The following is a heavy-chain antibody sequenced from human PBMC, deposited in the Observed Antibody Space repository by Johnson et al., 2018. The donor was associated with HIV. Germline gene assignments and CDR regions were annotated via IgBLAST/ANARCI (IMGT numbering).Heavy chain of an antibody. D-gene: IGHD3-22*01. Sequence: QLVESGGGVVQPRRSLRLSCAASGYTFSSYGMHWVRQAPGKGLEWVAVIWYDGSNKYYADSVKGRFTISRDNSKNTLYLQMNSLRAEATAVYYCAKGGRLTMIVVSDAFDIWGQGTMVTVSS. J-gene: IGHJ3*02. V-gene: IGHV3-33*06. CDR1: GYTFSSYG. CDR2: IWYDGSNK. CDR3: AKGGRLTMIVVSDAFDI.